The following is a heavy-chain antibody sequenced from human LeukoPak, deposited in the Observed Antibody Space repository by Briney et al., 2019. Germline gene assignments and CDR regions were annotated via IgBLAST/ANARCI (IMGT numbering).Heavy chain of an antibody. Sequence: SETLSLTCTVSGGSITNYYWSWIRQPPGKGLEWIGYVYYSGSTNYNPSLKSRVTISVDTSKNQFSLKLSSVTAADTAVYYCAATMVRGVHTHFDYWGQGALVTVSS. J-gene: IGHJ4*02. CDR1: GGSITNYY. D-gene: IGHD3-10*01. CDR2: VYYSGST. V-gene: IGHV4-59*08. CDR3: AATMVRGVHTHFDY.